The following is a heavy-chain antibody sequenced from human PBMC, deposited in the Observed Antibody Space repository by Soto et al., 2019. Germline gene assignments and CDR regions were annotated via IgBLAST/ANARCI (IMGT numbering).Heavy chain of an antibody. Sequence: QVQLVQSGAEVKKPGSSVKVSCKASGGTFSTYTITWVRQAPGQGLEWMGRIIPIIGIINYAQKFQGRVTISADNFTGTAYLELTGLRSDDTAVYYCAGDAASHYNDRHASSYPWGQGTLVTVSS. D-gene: IGHD4-4*01. V-gene: IGHV1-69*08. CDR2: IIPIIGII. CDR3: AGDAASHYNDRHASSYP. CDR1: GGTFSTYT. J-gene: IGHJ5*02.